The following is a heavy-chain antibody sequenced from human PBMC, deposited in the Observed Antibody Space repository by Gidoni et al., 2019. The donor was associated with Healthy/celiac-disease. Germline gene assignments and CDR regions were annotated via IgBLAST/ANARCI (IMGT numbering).Heavy chain of an antibody. D-gene: IGHD3-22*01. CDR2: IKSKTDGGTT. Sequence: EVQLVESGGGLVKPGGSLRLSCAASGFTFSNAWMNWVRQAPGKGLEWVGRIKSKTDGGTTDYAAPVKGRFTISRDDSKNTLYLQMNSLKTEDTAVYYCTTDYYDSSGYYYEAYWGQGTLVTVSS. CDR1: GFTFSNAW. J-gene: IGHJ4*02. CDR3: TTDYYDSSGYYYEAY. V-gene: IGHV3-15*07.